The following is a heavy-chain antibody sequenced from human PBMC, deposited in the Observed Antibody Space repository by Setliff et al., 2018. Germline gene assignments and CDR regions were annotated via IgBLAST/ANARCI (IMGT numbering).Heavy chain of an antibody. CDR2: IIPIFGTV. CDR1: GGTFSSYA. Sequence: GASVKVSCKASGGTFSSYAITWVRQAPGQGLEWMGGIIPIFGTVNYAQKFQGRVTIITDESTSTAYMELSSLRFEDTAVYYCAREGVDTRSSTDYRYYMDLWGKGTTVTVSS. CDR3: AREGVDTRSSTDYRYYMDL. V-gene: IGHV1-69*05. J-gene: IGHJ6*03. D-gene: IGHD5-18*01.